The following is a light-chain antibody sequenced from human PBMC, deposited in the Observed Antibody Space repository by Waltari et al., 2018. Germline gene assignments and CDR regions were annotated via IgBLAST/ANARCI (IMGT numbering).Light chain of an antibody. CDR2: DAS. Sequence: EIVLTQSPGTLSLPPGERATLPCRASQTVPLNYLAWYQQKPGQAPRLLIYDASSRATGIPDRFSGSESGTDFTLTIRRLEPEDFAVYYCQQYATSPLTFGGGTKVEIK. J-gene: IGKJ4*01. CDR3: QQYATSPLT. V-gene: IGKV3-20*01. CDR1: QTVPLNY.